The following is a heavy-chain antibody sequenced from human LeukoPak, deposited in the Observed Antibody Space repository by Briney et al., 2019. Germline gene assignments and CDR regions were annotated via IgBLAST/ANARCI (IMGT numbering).Heavy chain of an antibody. CDR2: ISSDGGRT. CDR1: GFTFSTYA. J-gene: IGHJ4*02. D-gene: IGHD3-16*01. V-gene: IGHV3-64D*09. CDR3: VKVASVTTFGGTFDY. Sequence: GGSLRLSCSASGFTFSTYAMHWVRQAPGKGLEYVSAISSDGGRTYYADSVKGRFTISRDNSKNTLYLQMSSLRAEDTAVYYCVKVASVTTFGGTFDYWGQGTLVTVSS.